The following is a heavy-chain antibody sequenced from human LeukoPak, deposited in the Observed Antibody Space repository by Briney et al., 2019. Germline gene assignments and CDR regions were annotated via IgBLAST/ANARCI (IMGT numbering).Heavy chain of an antibody. CDR3: AKDWDDFWSGYSPYFDY. CDR2: IRYDGSNK. V-gene: IGHV3-30*02. D-gene: IGHD3-3*01. J-gene: IGHJ4*02. Sequence: GGSLRLSCAASGFTFSSYGMHWVRQAPGKGLEWVAFIRYDGSNKYYADSVKGRFTISRDNSKNTLYLQMNSLRAEDTAVYYCAKDWDDFWSGYSPYFDYWGQGTLVTVSS. CDR1: GFTFSSYG.